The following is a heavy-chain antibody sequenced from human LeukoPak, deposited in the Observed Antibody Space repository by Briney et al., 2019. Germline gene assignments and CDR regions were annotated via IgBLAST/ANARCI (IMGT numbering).Heavy chain of an antibody. CDR3: ATNTVTATYWYFDL. Sequence: SETLSLTCTVSGGSISSYYWSWVRQPPGKGLEWIGYIYYSGSTNYNPSLKSRVTISVDTSKNQFSLKLSSVTAADTAVYYCATNTVTATYWYFDLWGRGTLVTVSS. CDR2: IYYSGST. J-gene: IGHJ2*01. D-gene: IGHD4-17*01. V-gene: IGHV4-59*01. CDR1: GGSISSYY.